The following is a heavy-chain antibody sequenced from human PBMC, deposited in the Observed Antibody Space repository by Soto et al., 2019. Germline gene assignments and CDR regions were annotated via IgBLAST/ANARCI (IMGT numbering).Heavy chain of an antibody. Sequence: SETLSLTCAVYGGSFSGYYWSWIRQPPGKGLEWIGEINHSGSTNYNPSLKSRVTISVDTSKNQFSLKLSSVTAADTAVYYCARGRGIAAAGTFSRYFDYWGQGTLVTVSS. CDR3: ARGRGIAAAGTFSRYFDY. CDR2: INHSGST. J-gene: IGHJ4*02. CDR1: GGSFSGYY. D-gene: IGHD6-13*01. V-gene: IGHV4-34*01.